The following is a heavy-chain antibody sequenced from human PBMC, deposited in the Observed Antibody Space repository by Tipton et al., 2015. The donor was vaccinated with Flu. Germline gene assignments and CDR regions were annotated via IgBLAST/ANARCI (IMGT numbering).Heavy chain of an antibody. D-gene: IGHD3-3*01. J-gene: IGHJ4*02. Sequence: TLSLTCSVSGGSIDNNSYYWNWIRQSPGKGLEWIGSVDHSGSTSYNPSLKGRVTMSVDTSKNQFSLKLAAETAADTAMYYCVRRTIFAFYFNYWGQGTQSPSPQ. CDR2: VDHSGST. CDR1: GGSIDNNSYY. V-gene: IGHV4-39*01. CDR3: VRRTIFAFYFNY.